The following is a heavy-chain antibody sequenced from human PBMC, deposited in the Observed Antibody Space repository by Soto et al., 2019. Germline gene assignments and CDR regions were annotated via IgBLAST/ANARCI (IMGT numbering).Heavy chain of an antibody. V-gene: IGHV3-21*01. CDR2: ISSSSSYI. Sequence: PGGSLRLSCAASGFTFDSYTMNWVRQAPRKGLEWVSSISSSSSYIYYADTVKGRFTISRDNAKNSLYLQMNSLRAEDTALYNCARGRLVRGVEITDYWGQGTLVTVSS. D-gene: IGHD3-10*01. CDR3: ARGRLVRGVEITDY. J-gene: IGHJ4*02. CDR1: GFTFDSYT.